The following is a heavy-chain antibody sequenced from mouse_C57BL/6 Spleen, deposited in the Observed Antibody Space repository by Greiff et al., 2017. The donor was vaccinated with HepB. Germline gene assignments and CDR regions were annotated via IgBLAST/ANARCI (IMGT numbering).Heavy chain of an antibody. V-gene: IGHV1-61*01. CDR3: ARPNYYGSSYDY. CDR2: IYPSDSET. Sequence: QVQLKQPGAELVRPGSSVKLSCKASGYTFTSYWMDWVKQRPGQGLEWIGNIYPSDSETHYNQKFKDKATLTVDKSSSTAYMQLSSLTSEDSAVYYCARPNYYGSSYDYWGQGTTLTVSS. CDR1: GYTFTSYW. D-gene: IGHD1-1*01. J-gene: IGHJ2*01.